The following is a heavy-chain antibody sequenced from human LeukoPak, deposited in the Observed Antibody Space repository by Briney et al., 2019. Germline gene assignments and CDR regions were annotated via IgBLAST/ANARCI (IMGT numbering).Heavy chain of an antibody. V-gene: IGHV3-48*01. Sequence: GGSLRLSCTASGFTFSTYSMNWVRQAPGRGLEWVSYISGSSSSSDGGAIQYADSVKGRLTISRDNSKNTLYLQMNSLRAEDTAVYYCAKARVGATEFDSWGQGRLVTVSS. J-gene: IGHJ4*02. D-gene: IGHD1-26*01. CDR2: ISGSSSSSDGGAI. CDR3: AKARVGATEFDS. CDR1: GFTFSTYS.